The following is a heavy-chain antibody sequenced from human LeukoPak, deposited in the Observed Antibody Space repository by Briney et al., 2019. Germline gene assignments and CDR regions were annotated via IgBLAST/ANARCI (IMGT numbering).Heavy chain of an antibody. CDR3: ARDTEWELPH. Sequence: GGSLRLSCAASGFTFSSYEMNWVRQAPGKGLEWVAFIRYDGSNTYYADSVKGRFTISRDNAKNSLYLQMNSLRAEDTAVYYCARDTEWELPHWGQGTLVTVSS. D-gene: IGHD1-26*01. CDR1: GFTFSSYE. CDR2: IRYDGSNT. J-gene: IGHJ4*02. V-gene: IGHV3-30*02.